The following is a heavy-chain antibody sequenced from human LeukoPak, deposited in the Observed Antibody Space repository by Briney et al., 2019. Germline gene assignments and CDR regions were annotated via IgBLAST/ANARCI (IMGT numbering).Heavy chain of an antibody. CDR1: GYSFTTYY. CDR3: ATLLGGLTGTTDDDYFYN. D-gene: IGHD1/OR15-1a*01. J-gene: IGHJ4*01. CDR2: IDPNAGRT. V-gene: IGHV1-46*01. Sequence: ASVKVCCTASGYSFTTYYMHWVRQAPGQGLQWMGIIDPNAGRTTYAEKFQGRVAMTRDTSTSTVYMELSSLRSEDTAVYYCATLLGGLTGTTDDDYFYNSGHGNLVTVSS.